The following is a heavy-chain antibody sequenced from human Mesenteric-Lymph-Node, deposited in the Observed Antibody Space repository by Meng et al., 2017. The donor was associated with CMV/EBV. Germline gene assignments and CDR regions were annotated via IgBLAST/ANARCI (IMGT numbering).Heavy chain of an antibody. Sequence: SLSTRGVGVGWIRQPPGKALEWLAFIFWDDDRRYSPSLRSRLTITKDTSKNQVVLTMTNMDPVDTATYYCARSNDILTGYYNFPYFQHWGQGTLVTVSS. V-gene: IGHV2-5*02. CDR1: SLSTRGVG. CDR2: IFWDDDR. CDR3: ARSNDILTGYYNFPYFQH. J-gene: IGHJ1*01. D-gene: IGHD3-9*01.